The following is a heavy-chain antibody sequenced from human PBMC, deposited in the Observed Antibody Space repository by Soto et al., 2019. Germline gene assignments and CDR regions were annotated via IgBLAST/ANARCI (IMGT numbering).Heavy chain of an antibody. Sequence: GGSLRLSCAASGFTFSSYGMHWVRQAPGKGLEWVAVIWYDGSNKYYADSVKGRFTISRDNSKNTLYLQMNSLRAEDTAVYYCARDLWGTMSGYYYYYYGMDVWGQGTTVTVSS. V-gene: IGHV3-33*01. J-gene: IGHJ6*02. D-gene: IGHD3-3*01. CDR3: ARDLWGTMSGYYYYYYGMDV. CDR2: IWYDGSNK. CDR1: GFTFSSYG.